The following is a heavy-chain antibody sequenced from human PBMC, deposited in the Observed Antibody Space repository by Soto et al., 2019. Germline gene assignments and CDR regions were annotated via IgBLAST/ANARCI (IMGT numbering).Heavy chain of an antibody. Sequence: GGSLRLSCAASGFTFSSYAMHWVRQAPGKGLEWVAVISYDGSNKYYADSVKGRFTISRDNSKNTRYLQMNSLRAEDTAVYYCASWSEIAAADNYYYDCMDFWGQGTMVTVSS. CDR3: ASWSEIAAADNYYYDCMDF. V-gene: IGHV3-30-3*01. D-gene: IGHD6-13*01. CDR1: GFTFSSYA. J-gene: IGHJ6*02. CDR2: ISYDGSNK.